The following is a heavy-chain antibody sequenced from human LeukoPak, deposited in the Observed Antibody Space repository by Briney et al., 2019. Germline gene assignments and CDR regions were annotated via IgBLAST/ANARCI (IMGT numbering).Heavy chain of an antibody. CDR3: ARIAHYYDSSGYFDY. CDR2: ISWNSGSI. J-gene: IGHJ4*02. V-gene: IGHV3-9*01. CDR1: GFTFDDYA. Sequence: GGSLRLSCAASGFTFDDYAMHWVRQAPGKGLEWVSGISWNSGSIGYADSVKGRFTISRDNSKNTLYLQMNSLRAEDTAVYYCARIAHYYDSSGYFDYWGQGTLVTVSS. D-gene: IGHD3-22*01.